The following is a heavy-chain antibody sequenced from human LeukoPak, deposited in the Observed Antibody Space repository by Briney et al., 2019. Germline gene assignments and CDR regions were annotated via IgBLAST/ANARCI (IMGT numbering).Heavy chain of an antibody. CDR2: ISDSGDST. CDR3: AKSHSALRRGYFDY. J-gene: IGHJ4*02. Sequence: GGSLRLSCAASGFTFSRFAMSWVRQALGKGLEWVSTISDSGDSTYYADSVRGRFTISRDNSKATLYVQMNSLRAEDAAVYYCAKSHSALRRGYFDYWGQGTLVTVSS. CDR1: GFTFSRFA. V-gene: IGHV3-23*01. D-gene: IGHD2-21*02.